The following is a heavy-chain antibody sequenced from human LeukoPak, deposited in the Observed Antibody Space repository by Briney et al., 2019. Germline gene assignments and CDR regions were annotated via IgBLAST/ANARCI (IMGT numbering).Heavy chain of an antibody. J-gene: IGHJ6*03. Sequence: GGSLRLSCAASGFTVSSNYMSWVRQAPGKGLEWVSVIYSGGSTYFADSVKGRFTISRDNSKNTLYLQMNSLRAEDTAVYYCARVYKWLVLTFYYYYMDVWGKGTTVTVSS. V-gene: IGHV3-53*01. D-gene: IGHD6-19*01. CDR3: ARVYKWLVLTFYYYYMDV. CDR1: GFTVSSNY. CDR2: IYSGGST.